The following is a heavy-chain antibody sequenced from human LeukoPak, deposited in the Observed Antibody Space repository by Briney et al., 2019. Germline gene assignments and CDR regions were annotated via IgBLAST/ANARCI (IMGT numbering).Heavy chain of an antibody. CDR1: GYTLTELS. CDR2: FDPEDGET. D-gene: IGHD3-10*01. CDR3: AKSGVYYYYGMDV. V-gene: IGHV1-24*01. Sequence: ASVKVSCKVSGYTLTELSMHWVRQAPGKGLEWMGGFDPEDGETIYAQKFQGRVTTTEDTSTDTAYMELSSLRSEDTAVYYCAKSGVYYYYGMDVWGQGTTVTVSS. J-gene: IGHJ6*02.